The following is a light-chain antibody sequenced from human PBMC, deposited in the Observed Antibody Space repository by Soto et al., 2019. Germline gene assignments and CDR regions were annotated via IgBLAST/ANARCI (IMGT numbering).Light chain of an antibody. J-gene: IGKJ1*01. Sequence: IVLPQSPGTLALSPGEGATLSCRASQSVSKYLAWYQQKPGQAPRLLIYGASSRATGIPDSFSGSGSGTDFTLTISRLEPEDFAVYYCQQYGGSPQTFGQGTKVDIK. CDR2: GAS. CDR1: QSVSKY. V-gene: IGKV3-20*01. CDR3: QQYGGSPQT.